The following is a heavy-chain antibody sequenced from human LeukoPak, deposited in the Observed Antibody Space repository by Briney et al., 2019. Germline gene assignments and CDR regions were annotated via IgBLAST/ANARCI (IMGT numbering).Heavy chain of an antibody. J-gene: IGHJ4*02. CDR3: AKTKSTVTRDDY. CDR2: ISITGGST. CDR1: GFTFSSYA. D-gene: IGHD4-17*01. V-gene: IGHV3-23*01. Sequence: GGSLRLSCAASGFTFSSYAMSWVRQAPGKGLEWVSGISITGGSTYYADSVKGRFTISRDNSKSTLYLQMNSLRAEDTAVYYCAKTKSTVTRDDYWGQGTLVNVSS.